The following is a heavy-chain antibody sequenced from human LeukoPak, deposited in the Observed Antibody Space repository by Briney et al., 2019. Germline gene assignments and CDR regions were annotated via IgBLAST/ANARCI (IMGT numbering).Heavy chain of an antibody. D-gene: IGHD4-17*01. CDR3: ASLTTVTQGYFDS. V-gene: IGHV4-59*08. J-gene: IGHJ4*02. Sequence: PSETLSLTCTVSGGSITSYYWSWIRQPPGKGLEWIGYIYYSGSTNYNPSLKSRLSISVDASKNQFSLKLSSVTATDTAVYYCASLTTVTQGYFDSWGQGTLVTVSS. CDR1: GGSITSYY. CDR2: IYYSGST.